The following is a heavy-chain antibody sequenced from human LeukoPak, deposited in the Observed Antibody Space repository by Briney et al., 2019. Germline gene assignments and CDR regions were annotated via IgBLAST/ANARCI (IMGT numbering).Heavy chain of an antibody. CDR3: ARAYYYGSGSL. J-gene: IGHJ4*02. CDR1: GFTFSSYE. CDR2: ISSGGSTI. D-gene: IGHD3-10*01. Sequence: GGSLRLSCAASGFTFSSYEMNWVRQAPGKGLEWVSYISSGGSTIYYADSVKGRFTISRDNAKNSLYLQMNSLRAEDTAVYYCARAYYYGSGSLWGQGTLVTVSS. V-gene: IGHV3-48*03.